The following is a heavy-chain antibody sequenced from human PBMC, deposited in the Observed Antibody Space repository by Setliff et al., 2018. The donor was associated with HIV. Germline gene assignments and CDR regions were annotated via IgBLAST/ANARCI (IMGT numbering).Heavy chain of an antibody. J-gene: IGHJ4*02. D-gene: IGHD3-10*01. CDR1: GVSITNNY. V-gene: IGHV4-59*01. CDR3: ARIVTQFGDYHFDD. Sequence: KTSETLSLTCSVSGVSITNNYWTWIRQPPGKGLEWIGFIYYSGTTNYNPSLKSRVTMSLDTSKNQFSLEVNSLSSADTAVYYCARIVTQFGDYHFDDWGQGALVTSPQ. CDR2: IYYSGTT.